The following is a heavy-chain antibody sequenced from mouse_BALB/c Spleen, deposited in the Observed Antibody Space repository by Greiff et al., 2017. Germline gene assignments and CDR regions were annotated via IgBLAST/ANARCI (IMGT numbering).Heavy chain of an antibody. D-gene: IGHD1-2*01. CDR1: GYTFTDYW. CDR3: ARSITTAEDYFDY. CDR2: IDTSDSYT. V-gene: IGHV1-69*01. J-gene: IGHJ2*01. Sequence: QVQLQQPGAELVMPGASVKMSCKASGYTFTDYWMHWVKQRPGQGLEWIGAIDTSDSYTSYNQKFKGKATLTVDESSSTAYMQLSSLTSEDSAVYYCARSITTAEDYFDYWGQGTTLTVSS.